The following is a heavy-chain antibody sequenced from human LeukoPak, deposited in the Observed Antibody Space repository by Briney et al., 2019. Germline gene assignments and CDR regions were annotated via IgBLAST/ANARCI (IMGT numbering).Heavy chain of an antibody. D-gene: IGHD1-26*01. CDR3: ARYSGSFFYMDV. CDR1: GLTFRYYW. Sequence: PGGSLRLSCAASGLTFRYYWMAWVRQAPGKGLEWVANIKEDGSEKYYMDSVKGRFTISRDNAKNSLYMEMNSLRADDTAVYYCARYSGSFFYMDVWGQGTSVTVSS. CDR2: IKEDGSEK. V-gene: IGHV3-7*01. J-gene: IGHJ6*03.